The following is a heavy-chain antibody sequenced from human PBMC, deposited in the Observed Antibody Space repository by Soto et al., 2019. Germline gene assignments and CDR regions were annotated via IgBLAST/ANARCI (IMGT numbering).Heavy chain of an antibody. CDR3: ARAGIAEHYFDY. CDR1: GGSISSGGYY. V-gene: IGHV4-31*03. Sequence: QVQLQESGPGLVKPSQTLSLTCTVSGGSISSGGYYWSWIRQHPGKGLEWIGYIYYSGSTYYNPSLKSRVTISVDTAKNHFSLKLSSVTAADTAVYYCARAGIAEHYFDYWGQGTLVTVSS. D-gene: IGHD6-13*01. CDR2: IYYSGST. J-gene: IGHJ4*02.